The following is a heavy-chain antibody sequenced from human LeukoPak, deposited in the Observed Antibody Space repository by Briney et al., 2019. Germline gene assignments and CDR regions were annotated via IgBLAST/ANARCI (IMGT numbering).Heavy chain of an antibody. J-gene: IGHJ4*02. V-gene: IGHV3-48*03. CDR3: ARDGPDLLTGTTFVYYFDY. CDR1: GFTFSSYE. D-gene: IGHD1-20*01. CDR2: ISSSGSTI. Sequence: GGSLRLSCAASGFTFSSYEMNWVRQAPGKGREWVSYISSSGSTIYYADSVKGRFTISRDNAKNSLYLQINSLRAEDTAVYYCARDGPDLLTGTTFVYYFDYWGQGTLVTVSS.